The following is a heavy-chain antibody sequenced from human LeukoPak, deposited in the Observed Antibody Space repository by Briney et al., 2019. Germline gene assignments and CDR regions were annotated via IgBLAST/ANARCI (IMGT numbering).Heavy chain of an antibody. CDR3: ARQSYDILTGYYFWFDP. CDR1: GYRFTSYW. J-gene: IGHJ5*02. D-gene: IGHD3-9*01. CDR2: IYPGDSDT. V-gene: IGHV5-51*01. Sequence: GESLKISCKGSGYRFTSYWIGWVRQMPGKGLEWMGIIYPGDSDTRYSPSFQGQVTISADKSISTAYLQWSSLKASDTAMYYCARQSYDILTGYYFWFDPWGQGTLVTVSS.